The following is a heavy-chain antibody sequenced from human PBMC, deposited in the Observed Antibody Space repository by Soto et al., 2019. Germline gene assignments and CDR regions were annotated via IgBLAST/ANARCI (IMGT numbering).Heavy chain of an antibody. D-gene: IGHD3-10*01. J-gene: IGHJ5*02. Sequence: QVQLVQSGAEVKKPGSSVKVSCKASGGTFSSYTISWVRQAPGQGLEWMGRIIPILGIANYAQKFQGRVTITADKSTSNAYMERSRVRSEDTAGYYCARGSYYGFPEVYNWFDPWGQGTLVTVSS. CDR3: ARGSYYGFPEVYNWFDP. CDR1: GGTFSSYT. CDR2: IIPILGIA. V-gene: IGHV1-69*02.